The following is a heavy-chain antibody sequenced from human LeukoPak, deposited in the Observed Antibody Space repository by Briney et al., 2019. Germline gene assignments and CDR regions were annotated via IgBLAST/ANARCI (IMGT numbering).Heavy chain of an antibody. CDR1: GGSISSSSYY. V-gene: IGHV4-39*07. CDR3: ARLRDIVATISPYYYGMDV. J-gene: IGHJ6*02. D-gene: IGHD5-12*01. CDR2: IYYSGST. Sequence: SETLSLTCTVSGGSISSSSYYWGWIRQPPGKGLEWIGSIYYSGSTYYNPSLKSRVTISVDTSKNQFSLKLSSVTAADTAVYYCARLRDIVATISPYYYGMDVWGQGTTVTVSS.